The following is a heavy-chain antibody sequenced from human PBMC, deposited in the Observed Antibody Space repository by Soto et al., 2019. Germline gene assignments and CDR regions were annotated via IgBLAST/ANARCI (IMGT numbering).Heavy chain of an antibody. Sequence: PGGSLRLSCAASGFTFSDYYMSWIRQAPGKGLEWVSYISSSSSYTNYADSVKGRFTISRDNAKNSLYLQMDSLRAEDTAVYYCARPGIPGGLRGRGAFDIWGQGTMVTVSS. CDR2: ISSSSSYT. CDR3: ARPGIPGGLRGRGAFDI. J-gene: IGHJ3*02. CDR1: GFTFSDYY. V-gene: IGHV3-11*06. D-gene: IGHD2-21*01.